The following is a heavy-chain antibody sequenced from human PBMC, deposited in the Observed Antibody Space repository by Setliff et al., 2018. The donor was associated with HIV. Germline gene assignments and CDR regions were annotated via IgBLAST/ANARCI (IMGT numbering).Heavy chain of an antibody. CDR3: ARLSKYYDFWTPNY. CDR2: IWPDDSDT. J-gene: IGHJ4*02. Sequence: LKISCKALGYSFTSHWIGWVRQMPGNGLEWVGLIWPDDSDTIYSPSFQGQVTLSADKSITTVYLQWSSLEAPDTAMYYCARLSKYYDFWTPNYWGQGTLVTVSS. D-gene: IGHD3-3*01. V-gene: IGHV5-51*01. CDR1: GYSFTSHW.